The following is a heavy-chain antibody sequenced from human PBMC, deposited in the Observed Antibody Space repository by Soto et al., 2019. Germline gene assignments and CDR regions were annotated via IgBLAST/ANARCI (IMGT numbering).Heavy chain of an antibody. D-gene: IGHD1-1*01. CDR2: ISLYNGNT. CDR3: AKPVQRTTGGY. V-gene: IGHV1-18*01. J-gene: IGHJ4*02. CDR1: GYTFTNYG. Sequence: ASVKVSCKASGYTFTNYGISWVRQAPGQGLEWVGWISLYNGNTKYAQKLLGRVTMTTDTSTNTAYMELRSLSSDDTAVYYCAKPVQRTTGGYWGQGTLVNVS.